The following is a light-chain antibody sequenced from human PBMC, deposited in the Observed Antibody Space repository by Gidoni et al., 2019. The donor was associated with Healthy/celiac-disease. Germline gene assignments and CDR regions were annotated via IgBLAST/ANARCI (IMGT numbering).Light chain of an antibody. CDR1: QYISTW. Sequence: DIPMTQYPSTLSASVGARVTITCLASQYISTWLAWYQQKPGKAPNLLFYQASSLESGVPARFSGSGSGTEFTLTISSLQPDDFATYYCQQHNSYTLTFXGXTKV. V-gene: IGKV1-5*03. CDR2: QAS. J-gene: IGKJ4*01. CDR3: QQHNSYTLT.